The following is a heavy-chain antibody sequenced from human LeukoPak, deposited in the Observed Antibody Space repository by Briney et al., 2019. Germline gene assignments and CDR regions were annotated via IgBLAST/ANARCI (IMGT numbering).Heavy chain of an antibody. J-gene: IGHJ4*02. CDR1: GYTYTSYG. Sequence: ASVKVSCKASGYTYTSYGISWVRQAPGQGLEWMGWINPNSGGTNYVQKFQGRVTMTRDTSISTAYMELSRLRSDDTAVYYCARDGYGDYAGRYYWGQGTLVTVSS. D-gene: IGHD4-17*01. V-gene: IGHV1-2*02. CDR2: INPNSGGT. CDR3: ARDGYGDYAGRYY.